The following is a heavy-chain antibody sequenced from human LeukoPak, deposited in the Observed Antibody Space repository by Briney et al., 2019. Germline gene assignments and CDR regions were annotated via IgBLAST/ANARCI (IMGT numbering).Heavy chain of an antibody. CDR3: ARVRWLRLGDAFDI. Sequence: ASVKVSCKASGGTFSSYAISWVRQAPGQGLEWMGGIIPIFGTANYAQKFQGRVTITADESTSTAYMELSSLRSEDTAVYYCARVRWLRLGDAFDIWGQGTMVTVSS. CDR2: IIPIFGTA. CDR1: GGTFSSYA. J-gene: IGHJ3*02. V-gene: IGHV1-69*13. D-gene: IGHD5-12*01.